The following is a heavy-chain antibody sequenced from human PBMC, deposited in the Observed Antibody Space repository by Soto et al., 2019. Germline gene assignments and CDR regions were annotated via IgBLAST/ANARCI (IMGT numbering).Heavy chain of an antibody. D-gene: IGHD6-19*01. CDR2: TYYRSKWYD. J-gene: IGHJ5*02. V-gene: IGHV6-1*01. Sequence: SQTLSLTCAISGDSVSSNSAAWNWIRQSPSRGLEWLGRTYYRSKWYDDYAVSVKSRITINPDTSKNQFSLQLNSVTPEDTAVYSCQKTRKNEVSGSGWFNPWVQETRVTVSS. CDR1: GDSVSSNSAA. CDR3: QKTRKNEVSGSGWFNP.